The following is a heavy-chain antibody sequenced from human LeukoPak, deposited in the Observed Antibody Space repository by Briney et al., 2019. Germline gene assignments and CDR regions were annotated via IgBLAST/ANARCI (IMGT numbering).Heavy chain of an antibody. V-gene: IGHV3-30*02. J-gene: IGHJ4*02. CDR2: IRYDGSNK. Sequence: GGSLRLSCAASGFTFSSYGMHWVRQAPGKGLEWVTFIRYDGSNKNYADSVKGRFTISRDNSQNTLYLQMNSLRAEDTAVYYCARALEDYDILTGYSRQPIFDYWGQGTLVTVSS. CDR1: GFTFSSYG. CDR3: ARALEDYDILTGYSRQPIFDY. D-gene: IGHD3-9*01.